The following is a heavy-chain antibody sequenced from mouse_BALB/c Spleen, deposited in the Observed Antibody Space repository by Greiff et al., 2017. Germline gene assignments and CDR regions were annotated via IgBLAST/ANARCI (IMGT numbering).Heavy chain of an antibody. J-gene: IGHJ2*01. Sequence: QVQLKQPGAELVRPGASVKLSCKASGYTFTSYWINWVKQRPGQGLEWIGNIYPSDSYTNYNQKFKDKATLTVDKSSSTAYMQLSSPTSEDSAVYYCTRCYGYDDCFDYWGQGTTLTVSS. D-gene: IGHD2-2*01. CDR3: TRCYGYDDCFDY. CDR1: GYTFTSYW. V-gene: IGHV1-69*02. CDR2: IYPSDSYT.